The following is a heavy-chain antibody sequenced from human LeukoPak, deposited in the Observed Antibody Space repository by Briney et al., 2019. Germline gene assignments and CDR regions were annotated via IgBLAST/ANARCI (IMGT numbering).Heavy chain of an antibody. V-gene: IGHV1-69*13. CDR1: GGTFGIYA. D-gene: IGHD5-12*01. Sequence: WASVKVSFKASGGTFGIYAISWVRQAPGQGLEWMGGIIPIFGTANYAQKFQGRVTITADESTSTAYMELSSLRSEDTAVYYCVRLVGGDIDYWGQGTLVTVSS. CDR2: IIPIFGTA. J-gene: IGHJ4*02. CDR3: VRLVGGDIDY.